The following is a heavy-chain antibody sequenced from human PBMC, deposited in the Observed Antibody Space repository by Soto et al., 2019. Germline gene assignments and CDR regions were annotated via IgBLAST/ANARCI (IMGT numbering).Heavy chain of an antibody. CDR3: ARDLKAGYCSSTSCYSQANGMDV. V-gene: IGHV1-69*13. Sequence: GASVKVSCKASGGTFSSYAISWVRQAPGQGLEWMGGIIPIFGTANYAQKFQGRVTITADESTSTAYMELSSLRSEDTAVYYCARDLKAGYCSSTSCYSQANGMDVWGQGTTVSVSS. CDR2: IIPIFGTA. D-gene: IGHD2-2*01. J-gene: IGHJ6*02. CDR1: GGTFSSYA.